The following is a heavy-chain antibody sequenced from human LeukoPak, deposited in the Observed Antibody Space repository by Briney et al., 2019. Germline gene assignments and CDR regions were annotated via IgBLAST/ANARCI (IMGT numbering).Heavy chain of an antibody. CDR2: INPNSGVT. V-gene: IGHV1-2*02. Sequence: ASVKVSCKASGYTFTGYYMHWVRQAPGQGVEWMGWINPNSGVTNYAQKFQGRVTMTRDTSISTAYMELNRLRSDDTALYYCARAPDTFDIWGHGTMVTVSS. CDR1: GYTFTGYY. D-gene: IGHD2-2*02. CDR3: ARAPDTFDI. J-gene: IGHJ3*02.